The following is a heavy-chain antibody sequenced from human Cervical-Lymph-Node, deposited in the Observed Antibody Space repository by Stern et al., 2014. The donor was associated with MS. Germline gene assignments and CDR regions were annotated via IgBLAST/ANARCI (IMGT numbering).Heavy chain of an antibody. V-gene: IGHV5-51*01. CDR3: ARGGVSFDTGLVAFDY. Sequence: VQLVESGAEVKKPGESLKISCKDSGYSFTRYWIGWVRQLPGKGLEWMGIIYPGDSDTRYSPSFQGRVTISADKSINTAYLQWGSLEASDSATYYCARGGVSFDTGLVAFDYWGQGTLVTVSS. D-gene: IGHD2-15*01. CDR1: GYSFTRYW. J-gene: IGHJ4*02. CDR2: IYPGDSDT.